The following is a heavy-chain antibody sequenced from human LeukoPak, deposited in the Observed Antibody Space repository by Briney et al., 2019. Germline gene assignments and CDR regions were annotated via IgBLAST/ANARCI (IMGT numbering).Heavy chain of an antibody. CDR3: AKHYMGSSYNHGLDY. CDR2: IYYSGTT. J-gene: IGHJ4*02. V-gene: IGHV4-39*01. D-gene: IGHD3-10*01. CDR1: GGSISSGSYY. Sequence: PSETLSLTCTVSGGSISSGSYYWGWIRQPPGKGLERIGSIYYSGTTYYNPSLKSRVTISVDTSKNQFSLKLSSVTAADTALYYCAKHYMGSSYNHGLDYRGQGTLVTVSS.